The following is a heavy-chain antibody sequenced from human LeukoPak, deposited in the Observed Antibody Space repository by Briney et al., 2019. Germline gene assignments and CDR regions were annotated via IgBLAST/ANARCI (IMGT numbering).Heavy chain of an antibody. V-gene: IGHV4-4*07. CDR1: GGSINNHY. D-gene: IGHD5-18*01. CDR2: IYTSGNA. J-gene: IGHJ4*02. CDR3: AKDMGDSYGPPSFDY. Sequence: PSETLSLTCTVSGGSINNHYWSWIRQPAGKGLEWIGRIYTSGNADYNPSLNSRVTMSVDTSKNQFSLKLISVTAADTAVYYCAKDMGDSYGPPSFDYWGQGTLVTVSS.